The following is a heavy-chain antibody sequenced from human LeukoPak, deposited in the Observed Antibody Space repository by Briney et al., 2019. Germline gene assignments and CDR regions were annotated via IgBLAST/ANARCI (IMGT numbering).Heavy chain of an antibody. Sequence: PVKVSCKASGGTFSSYAISWVRQAPGQGLEWMGGIIPIFGTANYAQKFQGRVTITADESTSTAYMELSSLRSEDTAVYYCASYYDSSGYLTLDDWGQGTLVTVSS. J-gene: IGHJ4*02. CDR1: GGTFSSYA. D-gene: IGHD3-22*01. CDR3: ASYYDSSGYLTLDD. CDR2: IIPIFGTA. V-gene: IGHV1-69*13.